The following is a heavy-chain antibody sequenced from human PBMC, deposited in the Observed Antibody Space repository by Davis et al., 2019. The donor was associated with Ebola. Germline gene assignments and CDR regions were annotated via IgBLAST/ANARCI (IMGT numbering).Heavy chain of an antibody. Sequence: SETLSLTCTVSGGSISSSGYYWGWIRQPPGKGLEWIGSIYYTGSTYYNPSLKSRVTISVDTSKNQFSLKLSSVTAADTAVYYCGYNGFDFWGQGTLVTASS. CDR1: GGSISSSGYY. D-gene: IGHD1-1*01. V-gene: IGHV4-39*01. CDR2: IYYTGST. CDR3: GYNGFDF. J-gene: IGHJ4*02.